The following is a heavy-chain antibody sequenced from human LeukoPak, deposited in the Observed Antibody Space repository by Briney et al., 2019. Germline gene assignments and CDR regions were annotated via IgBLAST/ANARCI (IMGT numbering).Heavy chain of an antibody. Sequence: PSETLSLTCTVPGDSISSYYWSWIRQPPGKGLEWIAYIYYSGSTNYNPSLKSRVTISEDTSKNQLSLKLTSVTAADTAVYYCARDRGSLGGFDYWGQGTLVTVSS. CDR1: GDSISSYY. CDR3: ARDRGSLGGFDY. V-gene: IGHV4-59*01. J-gene: IGHJ4*02. D-gene: IGHD3-16*01. CDR2: IYYSGST.